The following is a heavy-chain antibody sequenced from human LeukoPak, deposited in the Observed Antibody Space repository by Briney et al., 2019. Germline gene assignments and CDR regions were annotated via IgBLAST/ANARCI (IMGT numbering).Heavy chain of an antibody. Sequence: GGSLRLSCAASGFTFSSYWMHWVRQAPGKGLVWVSRINSDGSSTSYADSVRGRFTISRDNAENTLYLQMNSLRVEDTAVYYCARRVVVAAAPYYFDYWGQGTLVTVSS. V-gene: IGHV3-74*01. J-gene: IGHJ4*02. CDR2: INSDGSST. D-gene: IGHD2-2*01. CDR3: ARRVVVAAAPYYFDY. CDR1: GFTFSSYW.